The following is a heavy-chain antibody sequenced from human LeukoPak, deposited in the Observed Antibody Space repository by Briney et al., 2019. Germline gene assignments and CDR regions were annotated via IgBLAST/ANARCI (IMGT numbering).Heavy chain of an antibody. CDR2: ISSSGSNI. D-gene: IGHD3-9*01. CDR3: VRDDILTGYPTPFDY. J-gene: IGHJ4*02. Sequence: GGSLRLSCAASGFTFSSYEMNWVRQAPGKGLEWVSYISSSGSNIYYADSVKGRFTISRDNAKNSLYLQMNSLRAEDTALYYCVRDDILTGYPTPFDYWGQGTLVTVSS. V-gene: IGHV3-48*03. CDR1: GFTFSSYE.